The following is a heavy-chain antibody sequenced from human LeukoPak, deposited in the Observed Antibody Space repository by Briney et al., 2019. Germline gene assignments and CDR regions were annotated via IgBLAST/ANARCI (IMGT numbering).Heavy chain of an antibody. Sequence: GGSLRLSCAASGFTFSSYAMSWVRQAPGKGLEWVSAISGSCGSTHYADSVKGRFTISRDNSKNTLYLQMNSLRAEDTAVYYCAKDLRGGGAYFDYWGQGTLVTVSS. CDR1: GFTFSSYA. D-gene: IGHD3-16*01. J-gene: IGHJ4*02. V-gene: IGHV3-23*01. CDR3: AKDLRGGGAYFDY. CDR2: ISGSCGST.